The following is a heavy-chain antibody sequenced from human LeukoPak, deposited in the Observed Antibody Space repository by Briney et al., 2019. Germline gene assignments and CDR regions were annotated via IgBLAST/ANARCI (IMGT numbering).Heavy chain of an antibody. V-gene: IGHV3-53*01. D-gene: IGHD2-15*01. CDR3: ARGRGLDV. CDR2: FYSGGAT. Sequence: GRSLRLSCVASGFSFGNNDMRWVRQTPGKGLEWVSIFYSGGATFYVDSVKGRFTISRDNSKNMLYLQMNSLRAEDTAVYYCARGRGLDVWGQGTTVTVSS. CDR1: GFSFGNND. J-gene: IGHJ6*02.